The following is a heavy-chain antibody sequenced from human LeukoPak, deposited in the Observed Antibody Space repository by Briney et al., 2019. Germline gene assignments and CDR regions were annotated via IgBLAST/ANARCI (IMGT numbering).Heavy chain of an antibody. D-gene: IGHD2-15*01. J-gene: IGHJ4*02. CDR3: AGAVGKKDSCDEY. CDR1: GFTFSSYA. Sequence: GRSLRLSCAASGFTFSSYAMHWVRQAPGKGLEWVAVISYDGSNKYYADSVKGRFTISRDNSKNTLYLQMNSLRAEDTAVYYCAGAVGKKDSCDEYWGQGTLVTVSS. V-gene: IGHV3-30-3*01. CDR2: ISYDGSNK.